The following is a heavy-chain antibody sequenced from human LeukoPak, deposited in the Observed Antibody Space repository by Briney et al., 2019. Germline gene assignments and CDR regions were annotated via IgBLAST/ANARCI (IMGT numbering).Heavy chain of an antibody. CDR1: GFTFSSYW. J-gene: IGHJ3*02. D-gene: IGHD4-17*01. CDR2: IKQDGSEK. V-gene: IGHV3-7*01. CDR3: ARGTVTTSMKAFDI. Sequence: GGSLRLSCAASGFTFSSYWMSWVRQAPGKGLEWVANIKQDGSEKYYVDSVKGRFTISRDNAKNSLYLQMNSLRAEDTAVYYCARGTVTTSMKAFDIWGQGTMVTVSS.